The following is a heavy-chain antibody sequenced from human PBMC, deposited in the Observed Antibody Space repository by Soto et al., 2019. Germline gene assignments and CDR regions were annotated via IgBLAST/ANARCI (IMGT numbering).Heavy chain of an antibody. J-gene: IGHJ6*03. V-gene: IGHV3-7*01. CDR1: GFTFSSYW. CDR2: IKQDGSEK. Sequence: EVQLVESGGGLVQPGGSLRLSCAASGFTFSSYWMSWVRQAPGKGLEWVANIKQDGSEKYYVDSVKGRFTISRDNAKNSLYLQMNSLRAEDTAVYYCARDELGYARYYYMDVWGKGTTVTVSS. CDR3: ARDELGYARYYYMDV. D-gene: IGHD3-16*01.